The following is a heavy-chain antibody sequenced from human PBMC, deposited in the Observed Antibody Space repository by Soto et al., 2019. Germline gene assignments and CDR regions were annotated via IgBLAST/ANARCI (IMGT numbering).Heavy chain of an antibody. CDR2: IYYSGST. D-gene: IGHD3-10*01. J-gene: IGHJ4*02. Sequence: SETLSLTCTVSGGSISSGDYYWSWIRQHPGKGLEWIGYIYYSGSTYYNPSLKSRVTISVDTSKNQFSLKLSSVTAADTAVYYCARGQKYYYGPWGQGTLVTVSS. V-gene: IGHV4-31*03. CDR3: ARGQKYYYGP. CDR1: GGSISSGDYY.